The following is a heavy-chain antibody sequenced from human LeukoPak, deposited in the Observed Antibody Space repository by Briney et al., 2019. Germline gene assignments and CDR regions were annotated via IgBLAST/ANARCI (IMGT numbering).Heavy chain of an antibody. V-gene: IGHV3-66*01. Sequence: GGSLRLSCAASGFTVSSNYMSWVRQAPGKGLEWVSVIYSGGSTYYADSVKGRFTISRDNSRNTLYLQMNSLRAEDTAVYYCARDSWYLHFDPWGQGTLVTVSS. D-gene: IGHD6-13*01. J-gene: IGHJ5*02. CDR2: IYSGGST. CDR3: ARDSWYLHFDP. CDR1: GFTVSSNY.